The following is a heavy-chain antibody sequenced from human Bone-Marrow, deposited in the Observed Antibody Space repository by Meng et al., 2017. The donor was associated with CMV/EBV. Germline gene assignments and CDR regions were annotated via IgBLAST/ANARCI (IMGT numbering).Heavy chain of an antibody. D-gene: IGHD6-13*01. CDR2: ISYDGSNK. J-gene: IGHJ5*02. Sequence: FTFSSYAMHWVRQAPGKGLEWVAVISYDGSNKYYADSVKGRFAISRDNSKNTLYLQMNSLRAEDTAVYYCARVKRYSSSWANNWFDPWGQGTLVTVSS. V-gene: IGHV3-30*09. CDR3: ARVKRYSSSWANNWFDP. CDR1: FTFSSYA.